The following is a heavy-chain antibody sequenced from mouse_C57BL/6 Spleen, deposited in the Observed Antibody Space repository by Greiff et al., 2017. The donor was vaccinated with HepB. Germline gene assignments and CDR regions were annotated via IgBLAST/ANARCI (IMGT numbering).Heavy chain of an antibody. J-gene: IGHJ3*01. D-gene: IGHD2-2*01. V-gene: IGHV5-4*03. CDR1: GFTFSSYA. Sequence: EVKLMESGGGLVKPGGSLKLSCAASGFTFSSYAMSWVRQTPEKRLEWVATISDGGSYTYYPDNVKGRFTISRDNAKNNLYLQMSHLKSEDTAMYYCARGGDYGYDWFAYWGQGTLVTVSA. CDR3: ARGGDYGYDWFAY. CDR2: ISDGGSYT.